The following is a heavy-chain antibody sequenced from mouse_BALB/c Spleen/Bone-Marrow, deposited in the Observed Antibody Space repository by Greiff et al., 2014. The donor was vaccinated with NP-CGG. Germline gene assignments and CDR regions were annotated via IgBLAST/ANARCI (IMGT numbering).Heavy chain of an antibody. CDR3: ARVYYGNLDY. J-gene: IGHJ2*01. D-gene: IGHD2-1*01. CDR1: GYTFSNFW. Sequence: QVQLQQSGAELVRPGSSVKISCKASGYTFSNFWMNWVKQRPGQGLEWIGQIHPGDGDTNNNGKFKGKATLTTDKSSSTAYMHLSSLSSDDSAVYFCARVYYGNLDYWGQGTTLTGSS. CDR2: IHPGDGDT. V-gene: IGHV1-80*01.